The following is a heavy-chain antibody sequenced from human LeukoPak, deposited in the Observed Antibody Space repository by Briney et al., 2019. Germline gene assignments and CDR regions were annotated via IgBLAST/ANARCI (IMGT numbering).Heavy chain of an antibody. J-gene: IGHJ3*02. D-gene: IGHD2-21*02. V-gene: IGHV3-11*01. CDR1: GFTFSDYY. CDR3: ASLVTANAFDI. Sequence: GGSLRLSCAASGFTFSDYYMSWIRQAPGKGLEWVSYISSSGSTTYYADSVKGRFTISRDNAKNSLYLQMNSLRAEDTAVYYCASLVTANAFDIWGQGTMVTVSS. CDR2: ISSSGSTT.